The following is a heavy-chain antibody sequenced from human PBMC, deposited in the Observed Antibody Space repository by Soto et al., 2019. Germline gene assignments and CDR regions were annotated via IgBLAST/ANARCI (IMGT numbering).Heavy chain of an antibody. CDR2: IGPSGNT. D-gene: IGHD4-4*01. CDR3: AKPLHNSYYNVMDV. V-gene: IGHV3-23*01. Sequence: EVQLLESGGDLVQPGGSLRLVCAASGFTFSNSGMRWVRQAPGQGLEWVSSIGPSGNTYYSDGVKGRFTISRDISKNTLFLQMDSLKAEDTATYYCAKPLHNSYYNVMDVWGQGTTVTVSS. J-gene: IGHJ6*02. CDR1: GFTFSNSG.